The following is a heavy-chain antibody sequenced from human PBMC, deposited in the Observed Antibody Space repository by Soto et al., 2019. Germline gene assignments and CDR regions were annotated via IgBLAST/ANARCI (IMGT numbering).Heavy chain of an antibody. CDR3: AKAGYCTRGNCYDYYRYGMDV. V-gene: IGHV3-30*18. CDR2: VSYDGSSE. J-gene: IGHJ6*02. D-gene: IGHD3-10*01. Sequence: VQMVESGGGVVQPGRSLRLTCAASGFTFSDYGMHWVRQAPRKGLEWVAVVSYDGSSEFYADSVKGRFTISRDNSKNTLHLQMNSLRPEDTAVYYCAKAGYCTRGNCYDYYRYGMDVWGQGTAVTVSS. CDR1: GFTFSDYG.